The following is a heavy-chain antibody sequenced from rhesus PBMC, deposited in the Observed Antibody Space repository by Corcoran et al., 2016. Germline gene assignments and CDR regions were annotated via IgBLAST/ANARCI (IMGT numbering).Heavy chain of an antibody. CDR1: AGSVRRSNW. V-gene: IGHV4-65*01. Sequence: QVPLQESGPGLVTPSEPLSLTCAVSAGSVRRSNWWSSTRQPPGKGLAWIGYISGSSGSTYYNPSLKSGVTISTDTSKNQFSLKLSSVAAADTAVYYCARFFPVSDYWGQGVLVTVSS. CDR3: ARFFPVSDY. D-gene: IGHD3-9*01. CDR2: ISGSSGST. J-gene: IGHJ4*01.